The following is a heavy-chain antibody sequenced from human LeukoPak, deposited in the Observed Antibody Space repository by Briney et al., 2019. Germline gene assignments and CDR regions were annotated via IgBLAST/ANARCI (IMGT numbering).Heavy chain of an antibody. Sequence: PGGSLRLSCAASGFTFSDTYMSWIRQAPGKGLEWASCISSSASTIYYTDSVKGRFTISRDNAKNSLYLQLNSLRAEDTAVYYCARGLRWNDYWGQGTLVAVSS. J-gene: IGHJ4*02. CDR2: ISSSASTI. V-gene: IGHV3-11*04. CDR3: ARGLRWNDY. D-gene: IGHD4-23*01. CDR1: GFTFSDTY.